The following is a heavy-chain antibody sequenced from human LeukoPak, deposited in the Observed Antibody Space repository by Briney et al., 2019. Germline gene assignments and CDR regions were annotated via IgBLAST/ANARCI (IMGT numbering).Heavy chain of an antibody. J-gene: IGHJ4*02. D-gene: IGHD5-18*01. Sequence: GGSLRLSCVASGFTFSSYAMSWVRQAPGKGLEWVSGIRWKSGSIAYADSVKGRFTISRDNAKNSLYLQMNSLRAEDTALYYCARLSHLGYSYGPFDYWGQGTLVTVSS. CDR2: IRWKSGSI. CDR3: ARLSHLGYSYGPFDY. CDR1: GFTFSSYA. V-gene: IGHV3-9*01.